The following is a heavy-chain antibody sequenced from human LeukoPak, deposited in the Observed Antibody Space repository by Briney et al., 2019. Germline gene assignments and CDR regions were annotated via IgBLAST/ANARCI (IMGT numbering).Heavy chain of an antibody. CDR2: IYYSGST. Sequence: SETLSLTCTVSGGSISSGGYYWSWIRQHPGKGLEWLGYIYYSGSTYYNPSLKSRVTISVDTSKNQFSLKLSSVTAADTAVYYCARSTQQTWIQLWTHFDYWGQGTLVTVSS. CDR3: ARSTQQTWIQLWTHFDY. J-gene: IGHJ4*02. D-gene: IGHD5-18*01. V-gene: IGHV4-31*03. CDR1: GGSISSGGYY.